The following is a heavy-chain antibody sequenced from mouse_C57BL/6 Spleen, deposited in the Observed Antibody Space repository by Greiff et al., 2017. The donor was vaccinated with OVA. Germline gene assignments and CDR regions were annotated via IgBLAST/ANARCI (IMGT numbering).Heavy chain of an antibody. Sequence: VQLQQSGPELVKPGASVKIPCKASGYTFTDYNMDWVKQSHGKSLEWIGDINPNNGGTIYNQKFKGKATLTVDKSSSTAYMELRSLTSEDTAVYYCARRLGRRDYFDYGGQGTTLTVSS. D-gene: IGHD4-1*01. V-gene: IGHV1-18*01. CDR2: INPNNGGT. J-gene: IGHJ2*01. CDR1: GYTFTDYN. CDR3: ARRLGRRDYFDY.